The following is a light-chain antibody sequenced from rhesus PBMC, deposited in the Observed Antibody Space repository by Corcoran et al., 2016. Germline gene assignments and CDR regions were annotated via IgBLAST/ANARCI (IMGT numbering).Light chain of an antibody. CDR3: QQFKNYLLT. CDR1: QSMSNY. Sequence: DIQMTQSPSSLSASVGDRVTITRRASQSMSNYLNWYQQEPGKAPKLLNYSASSLQSGVPSRFSGSGSGTEFTLTISSLQPEDFATFCCQQFKNYLLTFGGGTKVEVK. CDR2: SAS. V-gene: IGKV1-41*01. J-gene: IGKJ4*01.